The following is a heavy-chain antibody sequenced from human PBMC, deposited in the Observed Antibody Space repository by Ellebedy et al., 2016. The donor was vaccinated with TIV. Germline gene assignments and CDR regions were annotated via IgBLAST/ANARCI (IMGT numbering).Heavy chain of an antibody. V-gene: IGHV3-74*01. CDR1: GFSFSRYW. D-gene: IGHD3-9*01. CDR2: INSDGSST. Sequence: GESLKISCVASGFSFSRYWMYWVRQAPGKGLVWVSRINSDGSSTSYADSVKGRFTISRDNAKNTLYLQMNSLRAEDTAVYYCARASRDYYDILTGYSPYYYYYGMDVWGQGTTVTVSS. J-gene: IGHJ6*02. CDR3: ARASRDYYDILTGYSPYYYYYGMDV.